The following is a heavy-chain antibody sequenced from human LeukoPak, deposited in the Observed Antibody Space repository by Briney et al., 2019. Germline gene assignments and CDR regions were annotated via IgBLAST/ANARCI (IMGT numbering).Heavy chain of an antibody. CDR3: AKGGQSFGSGELPLNWFDP. CDR2: ISYDGSNK. D-gene: IGHD3-10*01. J-gene: IGHJ5*02. V-gene: IGHV3-30*18. Sequence: GGSLRLSCAASGFTFSSYGMHWVRQAPGKGLEWVAVISYDGSNKYYADSVKGRFTISRDNSKNTLYLQMNSLRAEDTAAYYCAKGGQSFGSGELPLNWFDPWGRGTLVTVSS. CDR1: GFTFSSYG.